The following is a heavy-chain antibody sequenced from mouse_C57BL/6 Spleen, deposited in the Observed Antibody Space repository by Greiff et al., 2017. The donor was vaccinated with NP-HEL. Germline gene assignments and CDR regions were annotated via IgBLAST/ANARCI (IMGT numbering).Heavy chain of an antibody. J-gene: IGHJ1*03. CDR2: IYPRSGNT. CDR1: GYTFTSYG. D-gene: IGHD1-1*01. V-gene: IGHV1-81*01. Sequence: QVQLQQSGAELARPGASVKLSCKASGYTFTSYGISWVKQRTGQGLEWIGEIYPRSGNTYYNEKFKGKATLTADKSSSTAYMELRSLTSEDSAVYFCARSDGSRGYFDVWGTGTTVTVSS. CDR3: ARSDGSRGYFDV.